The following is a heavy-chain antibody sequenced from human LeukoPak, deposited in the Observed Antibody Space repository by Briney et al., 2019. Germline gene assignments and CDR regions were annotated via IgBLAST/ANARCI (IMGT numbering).Heavy chain of an antibody. CDR3: ARGGYSTLYYSDY. J-gene: IGHJ4*02. V-gene: IGHV3-66*01. CDR1: GFTVSSNY. CDR2: IYSGGST. D-gene: IGHD3-22*01. Sequence: GGSLRLSCAASGFTVSSNYMSWVRQAPGKGLEWVSVIYSGGSTYYADSVKGRFTISRDNSKNTLYLQMNSLRAEDTAVYYCARGGYSTLYYSDYWGQGTLVTVSS.